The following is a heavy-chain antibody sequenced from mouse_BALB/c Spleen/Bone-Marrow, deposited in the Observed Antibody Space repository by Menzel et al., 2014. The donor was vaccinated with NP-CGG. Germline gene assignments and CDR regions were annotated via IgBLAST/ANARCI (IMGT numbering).Heavy chain of an antibody. Sequence: VQLQQSGAELVKPGASVKLSCKASGHTFTSYWMNWVKQRPGQGLEWIGEIDPSDDYINYNQKVKGKGTLTVDKSSSTAYMQLSSLTSEDSAVYYLARSRGLYDYGYFDVWGAGTTVTIAS. CDR3: ARSRGLYDYGYFDV. V-gene: IGHV1-69*02. CDR1: GHTFTSYW. J-gene: IGHJ1*01. CDR2: IDPSDDYI. D-gene: IGHD2-3*01.